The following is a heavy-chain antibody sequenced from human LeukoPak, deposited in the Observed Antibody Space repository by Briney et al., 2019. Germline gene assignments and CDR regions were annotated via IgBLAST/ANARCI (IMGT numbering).Heavy chain of an antibody. Sequence: SETLSLTCTVSGGPISSYYWSWIRQPPGKGLEWIGYIYYSGSTNYNPSLKSRVTISVDTSKNQFSLKLSSVTAADTAVYYCARLDYYGSGSGGWFDPWGQGTLVTVSS. J-gene: IGHJ5*02. CDR3: ARLDYYGSGSGGWFDP. CDR2: IYYSGST. D-gene: IGHD3-10*01. CDR1: GGPISSYY. V-gene: IGHV4-59*01.